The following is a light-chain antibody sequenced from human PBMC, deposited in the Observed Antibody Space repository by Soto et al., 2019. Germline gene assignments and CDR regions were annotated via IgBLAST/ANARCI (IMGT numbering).Light chain of an antibody. CDR3: SSYTSSSTL. V-gene: IGLV2-14*03. CDR1: SSDVGGYNY. J-gene: IGLJ2*01. CDR2: DVT. Sequence: QSALTQPASVSGSPGQSITISCTGTSSDVGGYNYVSWYQQYPGKAPKLMIYDVTYRPSGVSKRFSGSKSGNTASLTISGLQAEDEADYYCSSYTSSSTLFGGGTKLTVL.